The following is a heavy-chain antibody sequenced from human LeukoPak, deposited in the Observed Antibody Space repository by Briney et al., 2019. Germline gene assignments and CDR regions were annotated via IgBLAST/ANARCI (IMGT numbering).Heavy chain of an antibody. CDR1: GFTLSSNW. D-gene: IGHD1-26*01. J-gene: IGHJ3*01. CDR3: ARSGRGGAFHL. V-gene: IGHV3-74*01. Sequence: GGSLRLSCAGSGFTLSSNWMHWVRQAPGKGLVWVARFYSDGGRTNYADSVKGRFTISGDNAKNTQYLQMSSLRAEDTAVYYCARSGRGGAFHLWGQGTRVSVSS. CDR2: FYSDGGRT.